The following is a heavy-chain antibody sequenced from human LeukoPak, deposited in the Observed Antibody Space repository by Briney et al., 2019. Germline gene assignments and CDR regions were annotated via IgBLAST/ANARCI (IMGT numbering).Heavy chain of an antibody. D-gene: IGHD3-10*01. CDR2: TSSDLNVK. J-gene: IGHJ4*02. Sequence: GGSLRLSCAASGFTFRNYVIHWVRQAPGKGLEWVAVTSSDLNVKLYADSVKGRFTISRDNSRSTLYLQMNSLRPEDTAIYYCARQGYYGSGSPPSLYFDYWGQGTLVTVSS. CDR3: ARQGYYGSGSPPSLYFDY. CDR1: GFTFRNYV. V-gene: IGHV3-30-3*01.